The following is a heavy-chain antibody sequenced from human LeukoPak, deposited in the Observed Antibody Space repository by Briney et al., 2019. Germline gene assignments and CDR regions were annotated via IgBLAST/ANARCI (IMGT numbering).Heavy chain of an antibody. CDR3: ARRSAAKDAFDI. CDR2: INSDGSST. V-gene: IGHV3-74*01. D-gene: IGHD6-25*01. J-gene: IGHJ3*02. CDR1: GFTFSSYW. Sequence: GGSLRPSCAASGFTFSSYWMHWVRQAPGKGLVWVSRINSDGSSTSYADSVKGRFTISRDNAKNTLYLQMNSLRAEDTAVYYCARRSAAKDAFDIWGQGTMVTVSS.